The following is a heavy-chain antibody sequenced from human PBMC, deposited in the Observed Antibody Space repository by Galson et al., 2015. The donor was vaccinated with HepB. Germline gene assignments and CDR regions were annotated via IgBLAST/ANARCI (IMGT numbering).Heavy chain of an antibody. V-gene: IGHV1-18*01. CDR1: GYTFTSYG. Sequence: SVKVSCKASGYTFTSYGISWVRQAPGQGLEWMGWISAYNGNTNYAQKLQGRVTMTTDTSTSTAYMELRSLRSDDTAVYYCARDPGSWELLPFFDYWGQGTLVTVSS. J-gene: IGHJ4*02. CDR2: ISAYNGNT. D-gene: IGHD1-26*01. CDR3: ARDPGSWELLPFFDY.